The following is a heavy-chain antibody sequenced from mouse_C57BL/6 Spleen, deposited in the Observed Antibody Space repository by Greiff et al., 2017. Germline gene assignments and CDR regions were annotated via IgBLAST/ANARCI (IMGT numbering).Heavy chain of an antibody. CDR1: GYTFTSYW. CDR2: IYPGSGST. CDR3: ARWGGYGSSPGYFDY. V-gene: IGHV1-55*01. Sequence: QVQLQQSGAELVKPGASVKMSCKASGYTFTSYWITWVKQRPGQGLEWIGDIYPGSGSTNYNQKFKDKATLTVDKSSSTAYMQLSSLTSEDSAVYYCARWGGYGSSPGYFDYWGQGTTLTVSS. J-gene: IGHJ2*01. D-gene: IGHD1-1*01.